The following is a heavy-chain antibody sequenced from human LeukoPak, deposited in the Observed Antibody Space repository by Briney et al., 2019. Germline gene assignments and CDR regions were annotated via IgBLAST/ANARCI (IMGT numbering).Heavy chain of an antibody. Sequence: NPSETLSLTCAVYGVSFSGYYWSWIRQPPGKGLEWIGEINHSGSTNYNPSLKSRVTISVDTSKNQFSLKLSSVTAADTAVYYCARGNYETYDSSGYFDYWGQGTLVTVSS. V-gene: IGHV4-34*01. J-gene: IGHJ4*02. CDR2: INHSGST. CDR3: ARGNYETYDSSGYFDY. CDR1: GVSFSGYY. D-gene: IGHD3-22*01.